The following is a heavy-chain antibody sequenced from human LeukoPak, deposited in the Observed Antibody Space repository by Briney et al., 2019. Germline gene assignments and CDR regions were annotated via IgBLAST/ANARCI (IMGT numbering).Heavy chain of an antibody. CDR1: GGSISSSSYY. CDR2: IYYSGGT. V-gene: IGHV4-39*01. CDR3: ARHDSSGPYNAFDI. D-gene: IGHD3-22*01. J-gene: IGHJ3*02. Sequence: KPSETLSLTCTVSGGSISSSSYYWGWIRQPPGKGLEWIGSIYYSGGTYYNPSLRSRVTISGDTSKNQFSLKLNSVTAADTAVYYCARHDSSGPYNAFDIWGQGTMVTVSS.